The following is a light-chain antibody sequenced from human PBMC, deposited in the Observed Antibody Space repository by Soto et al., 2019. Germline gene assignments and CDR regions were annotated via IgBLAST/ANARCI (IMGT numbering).Light chain of an antibody. CDR2: GAS. CDR3: QQYNNWPPT. V-gene: IGKV3-15*01. Sequence: EIVMTQSPATLSVSPGERATLSCRASQSVSSNLAWYQQKPGQAPRLLIYGASTRATGIPARFSGSRSGTEFTLTISSLQSEDFEVYYCQQYNNWPPTFGKGTRLEIK. J-gene: IGKJ5*01. CDR1: QSVSSN.